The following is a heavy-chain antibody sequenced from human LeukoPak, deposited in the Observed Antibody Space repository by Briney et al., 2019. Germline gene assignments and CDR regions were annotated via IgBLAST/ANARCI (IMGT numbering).Heavy chain of an antibody. CDR1: GYTFTSYG. J-gene: IGHJ6*02. CDR2: ISAYNGNT. D-gene: IGHD3-10*01. V-gene: IGHV1-18*01. CDR3: ASSQLWFGELSHYTMDV. Sequence: ASVKVSCKASGYTFTSYGISWVRQAPGQELEWMGWISAYNGNTNYAQKLQGRVTMTTDTSTSTAYMELRSLRSDDTAVYYCASSQLWFGELSHYTMDVWGQGTTVTVSS.